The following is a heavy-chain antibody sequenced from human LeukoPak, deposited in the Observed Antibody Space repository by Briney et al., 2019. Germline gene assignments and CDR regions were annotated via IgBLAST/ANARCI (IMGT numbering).Heavy chain of an antibody. J-gene: IGHJ4*02. CDR3: ARATFDWLSYFFDC. CDR2: INHGGGT. V-gene: IGHV4-59*11. CDR1: GGSISNHY. D-gene: IGHD3-9*01. Sequence: MTSETLSLTCSVSGGSISNHYWSWIRQPPGKGPEWIGSINHGGGTNYNPSLKSRVTVSVDTSKNQFSLKLNSVTAADTAGYYCARATFDWLSYFFDCWGQGTLVTVSA.